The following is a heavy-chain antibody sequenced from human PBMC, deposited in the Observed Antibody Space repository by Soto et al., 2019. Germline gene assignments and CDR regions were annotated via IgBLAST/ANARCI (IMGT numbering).Heavy chain of an antibody. CDR3: ARDKITGLFDY. CDR2: INHSGST. J-gene: IGHJ4*02. V-gene: IGHV4-34*01. Sequence: QVQLQQWGAGLLKPSETLSLTCAVDGGSFSGYYWTWIRQPPGTGLEWMGEINHSGSTKYNPSLKSRVTISVDTSKNHFSRKLTSVTAADAAVYYCARDKITGLFDYWGQGTLVTVSS. D-gene: IGHD2-8*02. CDR1: GGSFSGYY.